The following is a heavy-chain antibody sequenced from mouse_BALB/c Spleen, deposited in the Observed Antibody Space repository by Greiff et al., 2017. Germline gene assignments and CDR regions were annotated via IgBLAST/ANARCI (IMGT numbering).Heavy chain of an antibody. Sequence: VQLQQSGAELVRPGVSVKISCKGSGYTFTDYAMHWVKQSHAKSLEWIGVISTYYGDASYNQKFKGKATMTVDKSSSTAYMELARLTSEDSAIYYCARGYGSSYFDYWGQGTTLTVSS. J-gene: IGHJ2*01. D-gene: IGHD1-1*01. CDR3: ARGYGSSYFDY. CDR2: ISTYYGDA. CDR1: GYTFTDYA. V-gene: IGHV1S137*01.